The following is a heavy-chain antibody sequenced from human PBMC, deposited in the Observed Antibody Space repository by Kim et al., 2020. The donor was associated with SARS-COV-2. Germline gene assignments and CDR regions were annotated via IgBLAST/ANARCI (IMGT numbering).Heavy chain of an antibody. V-gene: IGHV4-39*01. D-gene: IGHD1-26*01. CDR3: ARLTRPQWELWYYFDY. J-gene: IGHJ4*01. CDR2: IYYSGST. CDR1: GGSISSSSYY. Sequence: SETLSLTCTVSGGSISSSSYYWGWIRQPPGKGLEWIGSIYYSGSTYYNPSLKSRVTISVDTSKNQFSLKLSSVTAADTAVYYCARLTRPQWELWYYFDY.